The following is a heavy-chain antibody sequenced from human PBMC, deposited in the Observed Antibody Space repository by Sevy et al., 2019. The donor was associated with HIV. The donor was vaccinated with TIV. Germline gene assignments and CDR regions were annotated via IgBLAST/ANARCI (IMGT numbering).Heavy chain of an antibody. J-gene: IGHJ4*02. Sequence: GESLKISCAASGFTFSNYWMSWVRQAPGKGLECVANINQDGSEKYDLDSVKGRFIVSRDNAKNSLYLQMNSLRAEDSAVYYCAREQICESKSDYFVSWGQGTLVTDSS. D-gene: IGHD3-10*02. CDR3: AREQICESKSDYFVS. CDR1: GFTFSNYW. CDR2: INQDGSEK. V-gene: IGHV3-7*01.